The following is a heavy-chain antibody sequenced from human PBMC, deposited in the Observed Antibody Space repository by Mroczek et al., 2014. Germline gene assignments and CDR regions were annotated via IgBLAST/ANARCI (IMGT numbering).Heavy chain of an antibody. CDR3: ARAGDCSGGSCYYYGMDV. D-gene: IGHD2-15*01. Sequence: QVQLVQSGAEVKKPGASVKVSCKASGYTFTGYYMHWVRQAPGQGLEWMGWINPNSGGTNYAQKFQGRVTMTRDTSISTAYMELSRLRSDDTAVYYCARAGDCSGGSCYYYGMDVWGQGTTVTVSS. CDR2: INPNSGGT. J-gene: IGHJ6*02. V-gene: IGHV1-2*02. CDR1: GYTFTGYY.